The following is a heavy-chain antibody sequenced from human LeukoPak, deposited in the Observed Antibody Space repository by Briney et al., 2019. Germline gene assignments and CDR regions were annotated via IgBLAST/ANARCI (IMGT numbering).Heavy chain of an antibody. CDR1: GFTFSDYY. D-gene: IGHD2-2*01. Sequence: PGGSLRLSCAASGFTFSDYYMSWIRQAPGKGLEWVSYISSSGSTIYYADSVKGRFTISRDNAKNSLYLQMNSLRAEDTAVYYCVRDRTDTIVVVPAANTHSGDYWGQGTLVTVSS. CDR3: VRDRTDTIVVVPAANTHSGDY. J-gene: IGHJ4*02. V-gene: IGHV3-11*01. CDR2: ISSSGSTI.